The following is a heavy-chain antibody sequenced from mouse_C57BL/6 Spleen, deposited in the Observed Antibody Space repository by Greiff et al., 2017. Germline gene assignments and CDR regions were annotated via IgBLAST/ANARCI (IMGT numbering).Heavy chain of an antibody. J-gene: IGHJ4*01. CDR2: IDPETGGT. D-gene: IGHD1-1*01. V-gene: IGHV1-15*01. CDR1: GYTFTDYE. Sequence: QVQLQQSGAELVRPGASVTLSCKASGYTFTDYEMHWVKQTPVHGLEWIGAIDPETGGTAYNQKFKGKAILTADKSSSTAYMELRSLTSEDYAVYYCTRDLVSSPYAMDYWGQGTSVTVSS. CDR3: TRDLVSSPYAMDY.